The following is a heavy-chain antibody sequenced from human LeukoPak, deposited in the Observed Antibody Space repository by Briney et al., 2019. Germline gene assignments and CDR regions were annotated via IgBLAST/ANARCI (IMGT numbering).Heavy chain of an antibody. V-gene: IGHV3-21*01. CDR1: GFTFSNYG. J-gene: IGHJ3*02. CDR3: ATERAIILFGAFDI. D-gene: IGHD3-3*01. CDR2: ISSSSSYI. Sequence: GGSLRLSCAASGFTFSNYGMSWVRQAPGRGLEWVSSISSSSSYIYYADSVKGRFTISRDNAKNSLYLQMNSLRAEDTAVYYCATERAIILFGAFDIWGQGTMVTVS.